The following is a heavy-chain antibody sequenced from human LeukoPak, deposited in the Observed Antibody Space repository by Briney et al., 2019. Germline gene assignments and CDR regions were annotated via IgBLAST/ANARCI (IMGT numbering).Heavy chain of an antibody. CDR1: GGSFSGYY. V-gene: IGHV4-34*01. J-gene: IGHJ5*02. Sequence: PSETLSLTCAVYGGSFSGYYWSWIRQPPGKGLEWIGEINHSGSTNYNPSLKSRVTISVDTSKNQFSLKLSSVTAADTAVYYCARATVTTFGVVIIRSASNWFDPWGQGTLVTVSS. CDR2: INHSGST. CDR3: ARATVTTFGVVIIRSASNWFDP. D-gene: IGHD3-3*01.